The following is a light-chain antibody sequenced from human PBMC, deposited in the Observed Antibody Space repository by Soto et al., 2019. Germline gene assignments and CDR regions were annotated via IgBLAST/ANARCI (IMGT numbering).Light chain of an antibody. CDR1: SSDVGRYNL. Sequence: QSVLTRPPSASGAAGQAVTISCTGTSSDVGRYNLVSWYQQHPGKAPKLLIHEVYKRPSGVPDRFSGSKSGNTASLTVSGLQGEDEADYYCSSFAGSNILFGTGTKVTVL. V-gene: IGLV2-8*01. CDR2: EVY. CDR3: SSFAGSNIL. J-gene: IGLJ1*01.